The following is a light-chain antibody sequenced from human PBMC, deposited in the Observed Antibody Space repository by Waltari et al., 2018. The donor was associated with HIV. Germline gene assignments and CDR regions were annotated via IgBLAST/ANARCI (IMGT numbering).Light chain of an antibody. CDR2: YDR. J-gene: IGLJ3*02. Sequence: SYVVSQPPSVSVAPGQTARMTCAGNNVRSTGVHWYQKKPDQPPILVIYYDRDRPSGIPERFSGSNFGNTATLTITSVEAGDEADYYCQVWDSSSDHRGVFGGGTKLTVL. CDR3: QVWDSSSDHRGV. V-gene: IGLV3-21*04. CDR1: NVRSTG.